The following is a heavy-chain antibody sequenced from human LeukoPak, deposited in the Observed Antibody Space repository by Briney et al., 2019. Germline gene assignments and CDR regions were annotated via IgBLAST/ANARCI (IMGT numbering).Heavy chain of an antibody. CDR1: GGSFSSYY. V-gene: IGHV4-59*01. D-gene: IGHD3-3*01. J-gene: IGHJ4*02. Sequence: SETLSLTCTVSGGSFSSYYWTWIRQPPGKGLEWIGCIHYSGSTSYNPSLTSRLSISADTSKNQSSLRLTSVTAADTAVYYCARQYDYWSGLFDYWGRGTLVTVSS. CDR3: ARQYDYWSGLFDY. CDR2: IHYSGST.